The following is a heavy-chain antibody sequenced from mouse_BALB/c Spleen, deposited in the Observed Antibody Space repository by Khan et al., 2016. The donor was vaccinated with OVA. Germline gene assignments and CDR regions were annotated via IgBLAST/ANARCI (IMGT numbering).Heavy chain of an antibody. J-gene: IGHJ4*01. CDR1: GYTFTSYW. CDR3: ARENYYGRGCYAIDY. Sequence: ELVKPGASVKLSCKASGYTFTSYWINWIKQRPGQGLEWIGRIGPGNSYANYNDMFKDKATLTVDTSSNTAYIQLSSLSSEDSAVYFCARENYYGRGCYAIDYWGQGASVTVSA. D-gene: IGHD1-1*01. CDR2: IGPGNSYA. V-gene: IGHV1S41*01.